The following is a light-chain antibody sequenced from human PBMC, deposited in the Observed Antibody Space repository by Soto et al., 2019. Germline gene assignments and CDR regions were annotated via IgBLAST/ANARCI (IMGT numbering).Light chain of an antibody. J-gene: IGKJ4*01. CDR1: QTVRAY. CDR3: QQYQSFSLT. V-gene: IGKV3-11*01. Sequence: EIVLTQSPATLSLFPGERATLSCRASQTVRAYLAWYQQKPGQAPRLLISDASKRATGIPARFSGSGSGTDFSLTISSLQPDDFATYYCQQYQSFSLTFGGGTRVEVK. CDR2: DAS.